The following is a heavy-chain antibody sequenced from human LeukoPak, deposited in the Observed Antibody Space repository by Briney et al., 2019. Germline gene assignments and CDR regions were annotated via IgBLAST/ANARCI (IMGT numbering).Heavy chain of an antibody. V-gene: IGHV3-30*02. CDR1: GFTFTSYA. J-gene: IGHJ3*02. D-gene: IGHD2-2*01. Sequence: PGESLKISCTSSGFTFTSYAIHWVRQAPGEGLEWVTYIRYDGSNEFYADSVKGRFSISRDNLRNTVFLQMNSLRGEDTAVYYCAKGRSSSSSLYAFDIWGQGTMVTVSS. CDR2: IRYDGSNE. CDR3: AKGRSSSSSLYAFDI.